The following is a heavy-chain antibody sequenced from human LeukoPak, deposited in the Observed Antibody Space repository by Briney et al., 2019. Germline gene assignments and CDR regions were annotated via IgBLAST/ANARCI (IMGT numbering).Heavy chain of an antibody. D-gene: IGHD3-22*01. CDR2: ISSSSSYI. Sequence: SGGSLRLSCAASGFTFSSYSMNWVRQAPGKGLEWVSSISSSSSYIYYADSVKGRFTISRDNAKNSLYLQMNSLRAEDTAVYYCARDFHYYDSSGADWGQGTLVTASS. V-gene: IGHV3-21*01. CDR1: GFTFSSYS. CDR3: ARDFHYYDSSGAD. J-gene: IGHJ4*02.